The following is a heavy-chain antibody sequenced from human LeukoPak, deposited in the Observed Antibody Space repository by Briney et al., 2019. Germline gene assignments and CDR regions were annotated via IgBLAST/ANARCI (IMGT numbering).Heavy chain of an antibody. J-gene: IGHJ6*02. D-gene: IGHD1-1*01. CDR3: ARDRFSGTLYGMHV. CDR2: ISVYNGNT. Sequence: ASLTLSCTASGYTFTSYGISWVRQAPGQGLEWMGWISVYNGNTNYAQKLQGRVTMTTDTSTSTAYMELRSLRSDDTAVYYCARDRFSGTLYGMHVWGQGTTVTVSS. V-gene: IGHV1-18*01. CDR1: GYTFTSYG.